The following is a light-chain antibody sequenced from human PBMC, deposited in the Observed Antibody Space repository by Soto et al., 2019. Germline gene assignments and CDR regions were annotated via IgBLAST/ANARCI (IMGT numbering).Light chain of an antibody. CDR3: QQSGYSPIT. J-gene: IGKJ5*01. Sequence: ETVSSQSPATLSLSPAHRATLSWRASQSVSSSFLSWYQQKRGQAPRLLMFGASSRATGIPDRFSGSGSGTDFTLTIYRLEPEDFAVYYCQQSGYSPITFGQGTRLEI. CDR1: QSVSSSF. V-gene: IGKV3-20*01. CDR2: GAS.